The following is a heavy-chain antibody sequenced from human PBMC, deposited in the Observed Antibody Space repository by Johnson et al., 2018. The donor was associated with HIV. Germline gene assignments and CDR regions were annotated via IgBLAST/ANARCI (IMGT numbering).Heavy chain of an antibody. CDR2: ISWNCGNI. CDR1: GFTFDDYA. J-gene: IGHJ3*02. CDR3: ASSSPRDAFDI. V-gene: IGHV3-9*01. Sequence: VQLVESGGGLVQPGRSLRLCCAASGFTFDDYAMKWVRQAPGKGLEWVSGISWNCGNIDYVDSVKGRITISRDNAKNSLYLQMNRLRAEDTAVYYCASSSPRDAFDIWGQGTMVTVSS. D-gene: IGHD3-10*01.